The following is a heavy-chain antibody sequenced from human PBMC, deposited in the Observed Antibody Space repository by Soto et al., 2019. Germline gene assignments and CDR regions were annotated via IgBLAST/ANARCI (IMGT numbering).Heavy chain of an antibody. CDR3: ARDHDYGDYGGFDY. CDR2: IIPILGIA. Sequence: QVQLVQSGAEVKKPGSSVKVSCKASGGTFSSYTISWVRQAPGQGLEWMGRIIPILGIANYAQKFQGRVTITADKSTSKAYMELSSLRSEDTAVYYCARDHDYGDYGGFDYWGQGTLVTVSS. D-gene: IGHD4-17*01. V-gene: IGHV1-69*08. J-gene: IGHJ4*02. CDR1: GGTFSSYT.